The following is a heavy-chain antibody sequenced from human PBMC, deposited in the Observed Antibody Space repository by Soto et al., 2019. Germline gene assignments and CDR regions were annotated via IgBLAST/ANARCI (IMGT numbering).Heavy chain of an antibody. D-gene: IGHD6-19*01. V-gene: IGHV1-18*04. Sequence: QLVQSGAEGKKPGASVKVSCKASGYTFTSYGISWVRQAPGQGPEWMGWISGFNGNTKYAQNLQGRLTLTTDTSTTTGYMEMRSLRADDTAVYYCARDRNQQGLVRRPFDYWGQGTRVTVSS. CDR1: GYTFTSYG. CDR3: ARDRNQQGLVRRPFDY. CDR2: ISGFNGNT. J-gene: IGHJ4*02.